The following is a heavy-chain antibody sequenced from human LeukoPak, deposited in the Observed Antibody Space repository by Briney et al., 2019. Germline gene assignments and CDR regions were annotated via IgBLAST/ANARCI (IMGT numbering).Heavy chain of an antibody. D-gene: IGHD2-21*02. CDR2: LHHTGRN. Sequence: SETLSLTCTVSGDSLTSSSHYWGWIRQPPGKRLQWVASLHHTGRNYSNAALKSRVSISMDTAKSQFSLKANSVTAADSGVYYCVAEMTASAAFDIWGQGTMVAVSS. V-gene: IGHV4-39*01. J-gene: IGHJ3*02. CDR1: GDSLTSSSHY. CDR3: VAEMTASAAFDI.